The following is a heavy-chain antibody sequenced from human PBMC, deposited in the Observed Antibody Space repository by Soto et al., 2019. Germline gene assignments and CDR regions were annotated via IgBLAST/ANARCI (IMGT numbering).Heavy chain of an antibody. CDR1: GGSISSSSYY. CDR3: ARHLVVAARPWNRFDP. J-gene: IGHJ5*02. Sequence: SDTLSLTCTVSGGSISSSSYYWGWIRQPPGKGLEWIGSIYYSGSTYYNPSLKSRVTISVDTSKNQFSLKLSSVTAADTAVYYCARHLVVAARPWNRFDPWGQGTLVTVSS. V-gene: IGHV4-39*01. D-gene: IGHD6-6*01. CDR2: IYYSGST.